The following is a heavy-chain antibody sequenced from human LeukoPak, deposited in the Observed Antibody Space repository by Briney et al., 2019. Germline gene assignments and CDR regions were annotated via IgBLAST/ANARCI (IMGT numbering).Heavy chain of an antibody. J-gene: IGHJ3*02. V-gene: IGHV1-2*02. D-gene: IGHD3-10*01. CDR3: ARNLWFGESSDAFDM. CDR1: EYTFTGYY. CDR2: INPNSGGT. Sequence: ASVKVSCKASEYTFTGYYMHWVRQAPGQGLEWMGWINPNSGGTNYAQKFQGRVTMTRDTSISTAYMDMSSLRSDDTAVYYCARNLWFGESSDAFDMWGQGTMVTVSS.